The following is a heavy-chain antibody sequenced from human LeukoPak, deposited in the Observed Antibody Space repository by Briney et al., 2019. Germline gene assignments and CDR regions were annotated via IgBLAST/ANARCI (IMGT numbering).Heavy chain of an antibody. Sequence: SETLSLTCTLSGGSITSGRYHWTWIRQHPQRGLEWIGYVSYSGSTNYNSSLKSRLTISADTSKNQFYLRLTSVTAADTAVYYCARDPRGDITGTTFDRWGQGTLVTVSS. CDR1: GGSITSGRYH. CDR3: ARDPRGDITGTTFDR. D-gene: IGHD1-20*01. J-gene: IGHJ5*02. V-gene: IGHV4-31*03. CDR2: VSYSGST.